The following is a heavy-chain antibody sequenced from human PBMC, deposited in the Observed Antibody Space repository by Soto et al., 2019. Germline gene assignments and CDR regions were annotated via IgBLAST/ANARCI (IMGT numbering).Heavy chain of an antibody. Sequence: VQLVESGGGLVQPGASVKVSCKASGYTFTSHWIHWVRQAPGQGLQWMGVINPSGGITVYAQMLQGRVTMTRDTSTTTVYMELSSLRSEDTAVYYCARDHSVTTSGYSYWWFDPWGQGTLVAVSS. V-gene: IGHV1-46*04. D-gene: IGHD3-22*01. J-gene: IGHJ5*02. CDR3: ARDHSVTTSGYSYWWFDP. CDR1: GYTFTSHW. CDR2: INPSGGIT.